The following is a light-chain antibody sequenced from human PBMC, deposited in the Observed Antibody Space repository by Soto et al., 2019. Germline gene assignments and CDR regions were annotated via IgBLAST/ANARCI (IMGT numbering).Light chain of an antibody. Sequence: QSVLTQPPSASGTPGQRVIISCSGSSSNIGSNPVNWYQQLPGTAPKLLIYNNDQRPSGVPDRFSGSKSGPSASLAISGLQSEDKADYYCAAWDDNLNGLFGGGTKLTVL. CDR2: NND. V-gene: IGLV1-44*01. J-gene: IGLJ3*02. CDR3: AAWDDNLNGL. CDR1: SSNIGSNP.